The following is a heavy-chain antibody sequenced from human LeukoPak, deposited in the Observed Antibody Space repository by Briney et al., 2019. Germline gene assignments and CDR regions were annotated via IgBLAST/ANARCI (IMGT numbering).Heavy chain of an antibody. Sequence: GGSLRLSCAASGFTFSSYSMNWVRQAPGKGLEWVSSISSSTSYIYYADSVKGRFTISRDNAKNSLYLQMNSLRAEDTAVYYCARSIAVARFDYWGQGTLVTVSS. CDR2: ISSSTSYI. CDR1: GFTFSSYS. CDR3: ARSIAVARFDY. D-gene: IGHD6-19*01. V-gene: IGHV3-21*01. J-gene: IGHJ4*02.